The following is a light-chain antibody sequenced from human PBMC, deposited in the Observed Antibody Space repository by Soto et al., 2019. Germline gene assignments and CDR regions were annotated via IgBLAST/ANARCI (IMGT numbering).Light chain of an antibody. CDR1: TGAVTSGHY. Sequence: QAVVTQEPSLTVSPGGTVTLTCGSSTGAVTSGHYPYWFQQKPGQAPRTLIYDTSNKHSWTPARFSGSLLGGKAALTLSGAQPEDEAEYYCLLSYSGARMVFGGGTK. V-gene: IGLV7-46*01. CDR3: LLSYSGARMV. J-gene: IGLJ2*01. CDR2: DTS.